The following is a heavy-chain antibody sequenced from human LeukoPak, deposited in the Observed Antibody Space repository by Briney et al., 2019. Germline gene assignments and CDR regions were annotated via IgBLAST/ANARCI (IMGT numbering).Heavy chain of an antibody. CDR1: VGSFSGYY. CDR3: ARSGRIVVVPAAIPGGWFDP. Sequence: SEALSLTCAVYVGSFSGYYWSGLGQPPGKGLEWIGEIYHSGSTNYNPSLRGRVTISVDTSKNQFSLKLSSVTAADTAVYYCARSGRIVVVPAAIPGGWFDPWGQGTLVTVSS. CDR2: IYHSGST. D-gene: IGHD2-2*01. J-gene: IGHJ5*02. V-gene: IGHV4-34*01.